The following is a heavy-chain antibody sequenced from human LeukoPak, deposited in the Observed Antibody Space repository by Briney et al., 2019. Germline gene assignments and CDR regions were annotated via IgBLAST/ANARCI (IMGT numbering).Heavy chain of an antibody. Sequence: SETLSLTCTVSGYSISSGYYWGWIRQPPGKGLEWIGSIYHSGSTYYNPSLKSRVTISVDTSKNQFSLKLSSVTAADTAMYYCARRAGDYSHPYDYWGQGTLVTVSS. D-gene: IGHD3-22*01. J-gene: IGHJ4*02. CDR3: ARRAGDYSHPYDY. CDR2: IYHSGST. CDR1: GYSISSGYY. V-gene: IGHV4-38-2*02.